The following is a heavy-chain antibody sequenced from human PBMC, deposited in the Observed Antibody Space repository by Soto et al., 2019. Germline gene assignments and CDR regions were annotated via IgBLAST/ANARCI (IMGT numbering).Heavy chain of an antibody. D-gene: IGHD4-17*01. V-gene: IGHV4-59*01. CDR1: GGSISSYY. Sequence: PSETLSLTCTVSGGSISSYYWSWIRQPPGKGLEWIGYIYYSGSTNYNPSLKSRVTISVDTSKNQFSLKLSSVTAADTAVYYCVHHGGDPYYHDVWGQGMLVTVSS. CDR3: VHHGGDPYYHDV. CDR2: IYYSGST. J-gene: IGHJ4*02.